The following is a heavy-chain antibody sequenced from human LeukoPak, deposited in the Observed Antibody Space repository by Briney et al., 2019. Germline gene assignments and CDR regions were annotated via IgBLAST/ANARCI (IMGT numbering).Heavy chain of an antibody. V-gene: IGHV3-23*01. CDR1: GFTFTSHS. J-gene: IGHJ4*02. D-gene: IGHD6-19*01. Sequence: PGGSMRLSCAASGFTFTSHSMSWVRQAPGKGLEGVSAISSSGHVTFYADSVKGRFTVSRDQSQYTLFLHMSSLRADDTAVYYCAKHRLPVAGSPSKNPTAYFEDWGQGILVTVSS. CDR3: AKHRLPVAGSPSKNPTAYFED. CDR2: ISSSGHVT.